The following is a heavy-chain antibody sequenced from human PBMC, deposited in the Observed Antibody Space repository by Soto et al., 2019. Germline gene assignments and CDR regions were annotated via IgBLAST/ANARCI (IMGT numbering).Heavy chain of an antibody. CDR1: GFTFSDYY. CDR2: ISNSSSYT. CDR3: ARAATSGGDYYFDY. D-gene: IGHD2-21*02. Sequence: QVQLVESGGGLVKPGGSLRLSCAASGFTFSDYYMSWIRQAPGKGLEWVSYISNSSSYTNYADSVKGRFTISRDNAKNSLYLQMNSLRAEDTAVYYCARAATSGGDYYFDYWGQGTLVTVSS. V-gene: IGHV3-11*06. J-gene: IGHJ4*02.